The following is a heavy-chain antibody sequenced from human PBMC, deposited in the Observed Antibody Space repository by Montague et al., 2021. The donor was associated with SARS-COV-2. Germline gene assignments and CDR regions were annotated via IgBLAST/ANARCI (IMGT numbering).Heavy chain of an antibody. Sequence: SETLSLTCAVYGGSFSGYYWTWIRLSPRKGLEWIGEINHSGSTNYNPSLKSRVTISVDTSKNQFSLKLSSVTAADTAVYYCACGEITTRGLIYYYGMDVWGQGTTVTVSS. CDR3: ACGEITTRGLIYYYGMDV. CDR2: INHSGST. D-gene: IGHD4-11*01. J-gene: IGHJ6*02. V-gene: IGHV4-34*01. CDR1: GGSFSGYY.